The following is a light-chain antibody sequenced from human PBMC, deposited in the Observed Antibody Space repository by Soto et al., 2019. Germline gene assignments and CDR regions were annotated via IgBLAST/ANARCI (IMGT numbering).Light chain of an antibody. CDR2: GAS. CDR3: QQNNNWPRT. V-gene: IGKV3-15*01. CDR1: PSVGSD. Sequence: ETVMTQSPATLSVSPGERATLSCRASPSVGSDLAWYQQKPGQAPRLLIYGASIRATTVPARFSGSGSGTDVTITISSLQSEDFAVYFCQQNNNWPRTFGQGTKVEIK. J-gene: IGKJ1*01.